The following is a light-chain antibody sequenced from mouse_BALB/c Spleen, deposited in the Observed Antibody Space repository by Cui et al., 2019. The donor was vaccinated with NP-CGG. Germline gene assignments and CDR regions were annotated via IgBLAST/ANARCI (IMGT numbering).Light chain of an antibody. V-gene: IGLV1*01. CDR3: ALWYSNHWV. J-gene: IGLJ1*01. CDR1: TGTITTSNY. Sequence: VVTQESALTTSPGETVTLTCRSSTGTITTSNYANWVQEKPDHLFTGLIGGTNNRPPGVPARFSGSLIGNKAALTITGAQTEDEAIYFCALWYSNHWVFGGGTKLTVL. CDR2: GTN.